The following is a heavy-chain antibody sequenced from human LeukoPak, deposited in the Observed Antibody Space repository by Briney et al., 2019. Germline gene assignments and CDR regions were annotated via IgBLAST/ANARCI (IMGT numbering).Heavy chain of an antibody. V-gene: IGHV1-24*01. Sequence: ASVKVSCKVSGYTLTELSMHWVRQAPGKGLEWMGGFDPEDGETIYAQKFQGRVTMTRDTSISTAYMELSRLRSDDTAVYYCARVRAMVRGVKVDYFDYWGQGTLVTVSS. CDR1: GYTLTELS. CDR3: ARVRAMVRGVKVDYFDY. CDR2: FDPEDGET. D-gene: IGHD3-10*01. J-gene: IGHJ4*02.